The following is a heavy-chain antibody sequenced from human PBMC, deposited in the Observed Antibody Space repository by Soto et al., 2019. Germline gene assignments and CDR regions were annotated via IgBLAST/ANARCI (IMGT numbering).Heavy chain of an antibody. CDR1: GGSISSYY. CDR3: ARVPNYYGSGRYYYYGMDV. D-gene: IGHD3-10*01. V-gene: IGHV4-59*01. J-gene: IGHJ6*02. CDR2: IYYSGST. Sequence: SETLSLTCTVSGGSISSYYWSWIRQPPGKGLEWIGYIYYSGSTNYNPSLKSRVTISVDTSKNKFSLKLSSVTAADTAVYYCARVPNYYGSGRYYYYGMDVWGQGTTVTVSS.